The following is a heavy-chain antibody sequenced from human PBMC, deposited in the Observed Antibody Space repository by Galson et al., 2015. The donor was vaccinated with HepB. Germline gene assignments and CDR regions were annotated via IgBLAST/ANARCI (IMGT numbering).Heavy chain of an antibody. D-gene: IGHD3-9*01. CDR2: ITAYNGNT. CDR3: ARSSSTIWFMDV. J-gene: IGHJ6*02. CDR1: GYTFSSYG. Sequence: SVKVSCKASGYTFSSYGISWVRQAPGQGLEWMGWITAYNGNTNSAQKFQGRVTMTTDTSTSTAYMELRSLRSDDTAVYYCARSSSTIWFMDVWGQGTTVTVSS. V-gene: IGHV1-18*04.